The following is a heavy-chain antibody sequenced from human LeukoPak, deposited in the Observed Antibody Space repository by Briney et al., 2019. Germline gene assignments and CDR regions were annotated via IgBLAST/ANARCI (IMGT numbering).Heavy chain of an antibody. J-gene: IGHJ4*02. CDR2: IQQDGSEK. CDR3: ARDRGFSYGIDF. V-gene: IGHV3-7*04. CDR1: GFTSSDYS. D-gene: IGHD5-18*01. Sequence: PRESLRPSCAVSGFTSSDYSISWVRQAPGKWLEWVANIQQDGSEKYYVDCVKGRFTISRDNAKKSLFLQVSSLRGEDTAVYYCARDRGFSYGIDFWGQGTLVTVSS.